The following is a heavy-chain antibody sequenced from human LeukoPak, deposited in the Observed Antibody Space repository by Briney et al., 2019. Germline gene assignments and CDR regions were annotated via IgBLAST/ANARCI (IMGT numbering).Heavy chain of an antibody. V-gene: IGHV4-38-2*01. D-gene: IGHD5-12*01. J-gene: IGHJ4*02. CDR2: IYHSGST. CDR1: GYSISSGYY. CDR3: ASERKWLRLVDY. Sequence: SETLSLTCAVSGYSISSGYYWGWIRQPPGQGLEWIGSIYHSGSTYYNPSLKSRVTISVDTSKNQFSLKLSSVTAADTAVYYCASERKWLRLVDYWGQGTLVTVSS.